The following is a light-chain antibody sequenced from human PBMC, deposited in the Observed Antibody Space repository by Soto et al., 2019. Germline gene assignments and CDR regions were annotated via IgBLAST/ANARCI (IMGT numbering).Light chain of an antibody. V-gene: IGLV1-40*01. Sequence: QSVLTQPPSVXXXXXXXXXISCTGYNSNIGAGYDVHWYQQLPGTAPKLLIYGNSNRPSGVPDRFSASKSGTSASLAITGLQAEDEADYYCQSYDSSLSGWVFGGGTKLTVL. CDR3: QSYDSSLSGWV. J-gene: IGLJ3*02. CDR1: NSNIGAGYD. CDR2: GNS.